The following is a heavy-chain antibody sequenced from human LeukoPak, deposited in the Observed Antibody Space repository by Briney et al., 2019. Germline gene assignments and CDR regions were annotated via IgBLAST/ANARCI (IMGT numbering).Heavy chain of an antibody. V-gene: IGHV3-30*04. D-gene: IGHD3-10*01. Sequence: GGSLRLSCAASGFIFSNYALHWVRQTPGKGLEWVAVISYDGSNKYYADSVKGRFTISRGNSKNTLSLQMNSLRADDTAVYYCARDFGSGSYYAFFDYWGQGTLVTVSS. CDR1: GFIFSNYA. CDR3: ARDFGSGSYYAFFDY. J-gene: IGHJ4*02. CDR2: ISYDGSNK.